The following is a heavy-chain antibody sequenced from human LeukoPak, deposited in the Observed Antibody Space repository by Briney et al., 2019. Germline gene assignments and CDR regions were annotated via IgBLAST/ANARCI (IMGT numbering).Heavy chain of an antibody. CDR3: AKDHGCSGGSCYHHDAFDI. CDR2: ITSCSGDT. CDR1: GFSFSSYA. V-gene: IGHV3-21*01. J-gene: IGHJ3*02. Sequence: PGGSLRLSCAASGFSFSSYAMHWVRQAPGKGLEWVASITSCSGDTSYADSVKGRITISRDNAKESSFLQMNSLRDEDTAVYYCAKDHGCSGGSCYHHDAFDIWGQGTMVTVSS. D-gene: IGHD2-15*01.